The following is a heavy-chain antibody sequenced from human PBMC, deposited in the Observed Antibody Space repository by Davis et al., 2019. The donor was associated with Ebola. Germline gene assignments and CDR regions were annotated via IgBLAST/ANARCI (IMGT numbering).Heavy chain of an antibody. V-gene: IGHV4-59*08. CDR1: GGSINSYY. Sequence: MPSETLSLTCTVSGGSINSYYWSWIRQPPGKGLEWIGYIYYSGSTDYNPSLKSRVTISLDTSKNQFSLKLNSVTAADTAMYYCARSGYTGYDPRINFDFWGQGTLVTVSS. D-gene: IGHD5-12*01. CDR3: ARSGYTGYDPRINFDF. CDR2: IYYSGST. J-gene: IGHJ4*02.